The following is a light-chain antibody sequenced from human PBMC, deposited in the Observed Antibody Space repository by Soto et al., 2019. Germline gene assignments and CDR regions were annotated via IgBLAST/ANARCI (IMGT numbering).Light chain of an antibody. CDR1: QSVSIK. J-gene: IGKJ5*01. CDR3: QQYNNWPPIT. Sequence: ETVLTQSPATLSVFPGERATLSCRASQSVSIKLAWYQQKPGQAPRLLIYDTSTRATGIPARFSGSGSGTEFTLTISSLQSEDFAVYYCQQYNNWPPITFGQGTRLEIK. CDR2: DTS. V-gene: IGKV3-15*01.